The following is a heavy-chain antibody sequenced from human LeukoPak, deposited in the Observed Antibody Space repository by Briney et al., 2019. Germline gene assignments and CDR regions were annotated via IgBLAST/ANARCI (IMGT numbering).Heavy chain of an antibody. CDR1: GGSISSGGYS. D-gene: IGHD3-10*01. J-gene: IGHJ4*02. Sequence: PSETLSLTCAVSGGSISSGGYSWSWIRQPPGKGLEWIGYIYHSGSTYYNPSLKSRVTISVDRSKNQFSLKLSSVTAADTAVYYCARGWFGHRLPYFDYWGQGTLVTVSS. V-gene: IGHV4-30-2*01. CDR2: IYHSGST. CDR3: ARGWFGHRLPYFDY.